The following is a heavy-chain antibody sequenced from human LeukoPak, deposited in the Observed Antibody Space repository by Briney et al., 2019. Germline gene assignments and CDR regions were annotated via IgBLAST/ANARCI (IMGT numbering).Heavy chain of an antibody. CDR1: GFTFSSYA. Sequence: GGSLRLSCAASGFTFSSYAMSWVRQAPGKGLEWVSAISGSGGSTYYADSVKGRFTISSDNSKNPLYLQMNSLRAEDTAVYYCAKDHMVLSYDFWSGYYSEYFDYWGQGTLVTVSS. CDR3: AKDHMVLSYDFWSGYYSEYFDY. CDR2: ISGSGGST. V-gene: IGHV3-23*01. J-gene: IGHJ4*02. D-gene: IGHD3-3*01.